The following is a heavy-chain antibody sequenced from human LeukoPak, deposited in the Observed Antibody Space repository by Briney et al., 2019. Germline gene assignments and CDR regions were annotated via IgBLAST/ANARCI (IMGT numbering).Heavy chain of an antibody. D-gene: IGHD3-10*01. CDR2: IGTAGDT. CDR3: AKWTRTTLFRGDRARFDS. J-gene: IGHJ4*02. CDR1: GFTFSSYD. Sequence: GGSLRLSCAASGFTFSSYDMHWVRQATGKGLEWVSAIGTAGDTYYPGSVKGRFTISRDTSKTTISLQMNSLRVEDSAVYYCAKWTRTTLFRGDRARFDSWGQGTLVTVSS. V-gene: IGHV3-13*01.